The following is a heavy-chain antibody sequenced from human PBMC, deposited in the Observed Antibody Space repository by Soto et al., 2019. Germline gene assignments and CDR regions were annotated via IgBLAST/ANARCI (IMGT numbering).Heavy chain of an antibody. V-gene: IGHV4-59*03. J-gene: IGHJ5*02. CDR3: ARARGGIAVFPKALGEWFDP. CDR1: GVSIDNCF. D-gene: IGHD6-19*01. CDR2: VSHAGAAASISEGETN. Sequence: QVQLQESGPGLLRPSQTLSLTCTVSGVSIDNCFWSWIRQTPRKGREWSGDVSHAGAAASISEGETNSYNRGLGSRATISLSLPENKFALKLTSVSPEATAVYYGARARGGIAVFPKALGEWFDPWGQGTLVSVSS.